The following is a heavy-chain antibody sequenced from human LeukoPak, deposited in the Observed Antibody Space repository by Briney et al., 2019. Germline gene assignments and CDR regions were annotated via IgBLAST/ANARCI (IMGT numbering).Heavy chain of an antibody. D-gene: IGHD2-2*01. CDR2: ISSSSSYI. V-gene: IGHV3-21*01. CDR3: ARDRTVYMDV. CDR1: GFTFSSYS. J-gene: IGHJ6*03. Sequence: GRSLRLSCAASGFTFSSYSMNWVRQAPGKGLEWVSSISSSSSYIYYADSVKGRFTISRDNAKNSLYLQMNSLRAEDTAVYYCARDRTVYMDVWGKGTTVTVSS.